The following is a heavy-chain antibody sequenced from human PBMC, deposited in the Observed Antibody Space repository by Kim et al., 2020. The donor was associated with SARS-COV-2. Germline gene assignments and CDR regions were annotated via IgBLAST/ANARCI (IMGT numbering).Heavy chain of an antibody. D-gene: IGHD3-10*01. J-gene: IGHJ4*02. CDR3: VRGGDYYGSGTLYFDY. V-gene: IGHV4-31*02. Sequence: SLKSRVTISVDTSKNQFSLKLSSVTAADTAVYYCVRGGDYYGSGTLYFDYWGQGTLVTVSS.